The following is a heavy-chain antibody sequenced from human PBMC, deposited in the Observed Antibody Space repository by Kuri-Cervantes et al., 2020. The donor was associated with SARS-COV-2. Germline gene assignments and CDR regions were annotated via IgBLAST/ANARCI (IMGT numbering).Heavy chain of an antibody. V-gene: IGHV2-70*11. J-gene: IGHJ4*02. CDR2: IDWDDDK. Sequence: SGPTLVKPTQTLTLTCTFSGFSLSTSGMCVSWIRQPPGKALEWLARIDWDDDKYHKTSLKTRLTISKDTSKNQVVLTMTSVDPVDTATYYCARIQATTVIADYWGQGTLVTVSS. CDR3: ARIQATTVIADY. D-gene: IGHD4-11*01. CDR1: GFSLSTSGMC.